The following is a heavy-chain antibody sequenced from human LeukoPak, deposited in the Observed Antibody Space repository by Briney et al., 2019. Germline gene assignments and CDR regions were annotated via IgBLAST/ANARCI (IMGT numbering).Heavy chain of an antibody. D-gene: IGHD7-27*01. CDR2: LNPNSGNA. J-gene: IGHJ5*02. Sequence: ASVKVSCKASGYIFTTYDIGRVRRATGQGLEWMGWLNPNSGNAGYAQKFQGRVTISRNTSISTAYMELSSLRSDDTAIYYCARRKFLGWFDPWGQGTLVTVSS. CDR1: GYIFTTYD. CDR3: ARRKFLGWFDP. V-gene: IGHV1-8*03.